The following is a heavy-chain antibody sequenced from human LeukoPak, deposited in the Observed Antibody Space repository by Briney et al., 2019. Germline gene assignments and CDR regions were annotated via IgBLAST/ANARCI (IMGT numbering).Heavy chain of an antibody. CDR2: IYDTGST. D-gene: IGHD6-19*01. CDR3: ARVGSSGWVDY. CDR1: GGSITTYF. V-gene: IGHV4-59*01. Sequence: SETLSLTCIVSGGSITTYFWNWIRQSPGKGLEWLGYIYDTGSTNYNPSLKSRVTISADTSKNQFSLKLSSVTAADTAVYYCARVGSSGWVDYWGQGTLVTVSS. J-gene: IGHJ4*02.